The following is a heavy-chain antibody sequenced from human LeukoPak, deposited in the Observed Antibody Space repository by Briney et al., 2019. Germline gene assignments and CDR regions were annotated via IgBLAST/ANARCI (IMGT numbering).Heavy chain of an antibody. Sequence: GGSLRLSCAASGFTFSSYWMHWVRQGPGKGLVWVSRINSDGSSTTYADSVKGRFTISRDNAKNTLYLQMNSLRAEDTAVYYCARGDSRSGFDYWGQRTLVTVSS. J-gene: IGHJ4*02. D-gene: IGHD3-3*01. CDR3: ARGDSRSGFDY. CDR2: INSDGSST. CDR1: GFTFSSYW. V-gene: IGHV3-74*03.